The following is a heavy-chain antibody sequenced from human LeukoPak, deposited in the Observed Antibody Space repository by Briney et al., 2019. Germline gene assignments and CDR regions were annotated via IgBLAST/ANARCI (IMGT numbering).Heavy chain of an antibody. CDR2: IHTSGDT. CDR3: IVFGDSNH. D-gene: IGHD4-17*01. V-gene: IGHV3-53*01. J-gene: IGHJ5*02. Sequence: GGSLRLSCAASGLTVSHNYVSWVRQAPGKGLEWVSAIHTSGDTCYADSVKGRFTISRDTSKNTLYHQINSLRVEDTAVYYCIVFGDSNHWGQGTLVTVSS. CDR1: GLTVSHNY.